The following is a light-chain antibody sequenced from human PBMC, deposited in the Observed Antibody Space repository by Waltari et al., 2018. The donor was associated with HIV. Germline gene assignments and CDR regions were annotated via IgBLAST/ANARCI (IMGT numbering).Light chain of an antibody. CDR3: SSYRTSTLV. J-gene: IGLJ3*02. CDR1: SSDVGGYNY. V-gene: IGLV2-14*01. CDR2: EVS. Sequence: QSALTQPASVSGSPGQSITISCTGTSSDVGGYNYVSWYQHHPGKAPKLLIYEVSQRPSGVSNRFSGSKSGNTASLTISGLQVEDEADYYCSSYRTSTLVFGGGTKLTVL.